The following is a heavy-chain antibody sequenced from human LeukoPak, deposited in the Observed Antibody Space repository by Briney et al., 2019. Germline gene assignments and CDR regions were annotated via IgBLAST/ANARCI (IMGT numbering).Heavy chain of an antibody. Sequence: ASVKVSCKASGYTFTSYDINWVRQATGQGLEWMGWMNPNSGNTGYVQKFQGRVTMTRNTSISTAYMELSSLRSEDTAVYYCARPDRGYSYGTGYYYYYMDVWGKGTTVTVSS. CDR1: GYTFTSYD. J-gene: IGHJ6*03. D-gene: IGHD5-18*01. CDR3: ARPDRGYSYGTGYYYYYMDV. V-gene: IGHV1-8*01. CDR2: MNPNSGNT.